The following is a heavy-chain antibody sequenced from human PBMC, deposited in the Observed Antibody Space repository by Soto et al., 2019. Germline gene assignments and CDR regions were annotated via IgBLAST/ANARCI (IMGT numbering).Heavy chain of an antibody. CDR3: ARGIAAAGMGSWFDP. D-gene: IGHD6-13*01. V-gene: IGHV4-30-2*01. CDR1: GGSISSGGYS. Sequence: SETLSLTCAVSGGSISSGGYSWSWIRQPPGKGLEWIGYLYHSGSTYYNPSLKSRVTISVDRSKNQFSLKLSSVTAADTAVYYCARGIAAAGMGSWFDPWGQGTLVTVSS. J-gene: IGHJ5*02. CDR2: LYHSGST.